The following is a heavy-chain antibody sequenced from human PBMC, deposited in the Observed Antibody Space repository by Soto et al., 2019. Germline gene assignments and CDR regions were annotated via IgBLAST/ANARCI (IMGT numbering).Heavy chain of an antibody. Sequence: SETLSLTCTVSGGSSSSSSYYWGWIRQPPGKGLEWIGSVYYRGNTYYNPSLKSRVTTSVDTSKNQFSLKLYSVTAADTALYYCARHKDTSSRYLLPDDWGQGTLVTVSS. D-gene: IGHD6-13*01. J-gene: IGHJ4*02. CDR2: VYYRGNT. CDR1: GGSSSSSSYY. V-gene: IGHV4-39*01. CDR3: ARHKDTSSRYLLPDD.